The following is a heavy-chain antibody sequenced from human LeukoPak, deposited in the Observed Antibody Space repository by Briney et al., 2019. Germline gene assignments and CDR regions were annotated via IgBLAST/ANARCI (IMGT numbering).Heavy chain of an antibody. CDR2: IYYSGST. D-gene: IGHD3-22*01. CDR3: ARQESYYDSSGYYLI. J-gene: IGHJ4*02. CDR1: GGSISSSSYY. V-gene: IGHV4-39*01. Sequence: SETLSLTCTVSGGSISSSSYYWGWIRQPPGKGLEWIGSIYYSGSTYYNPSLKSRVTISVDTSKNQFSLKLSSVTAADTAVYYCARQESYYDSSGYYLIWGQGTLVTVSS.